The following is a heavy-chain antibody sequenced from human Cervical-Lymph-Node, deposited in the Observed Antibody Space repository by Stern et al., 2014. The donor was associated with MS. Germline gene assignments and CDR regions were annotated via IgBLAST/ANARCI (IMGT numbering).Heavy chain of an antibody. J-gene: IGHJ4*02. CDR2: IYYSGST. CDR3: ARVSYDFWSGYFPFDY. D-gene: IGHD3-3*01. V-gene: IGHV4-31*03. CDR1: GGSIRSGGYY. Sequence: QLQLQESGPGLVKPSQTLSLTCTVSGGSIRSGGYYWSWIRQHPGKGLEWVGYIYYSGSTYYNTSLKSRVTISVDTSKNQFSLKLSSVTAADTAVYYCARVSYDFWSGYFPFDYWGQGTLVTVSS.